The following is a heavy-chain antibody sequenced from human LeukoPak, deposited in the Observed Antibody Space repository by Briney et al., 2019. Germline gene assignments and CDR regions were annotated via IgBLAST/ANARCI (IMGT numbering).Heavy chain of an antibody. CDR2: ISYDGSNK. V-gene: IGHV3-30*18. D-gene: IGHD6-13*01. CDR3: AKGRIAAAGLFDP. CDR1: GYTFTSYG. J-gene: IGHJ5*02. Sequence: TCKASGYTFTSYGMHWVRQAPGKGLEWVAVISYDGSNKYYADSVKGRFTISRDNSKNTLYLQMNSLRAEDTAVYYCAKGRIAAAGLFDPWGQGTLVTVSS.